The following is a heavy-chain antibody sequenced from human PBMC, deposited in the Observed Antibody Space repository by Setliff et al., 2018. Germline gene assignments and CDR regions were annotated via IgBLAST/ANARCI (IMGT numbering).Heavy chain of an antibody. Sequence: ASVKVSCKASGYTFTRYAMNWVRQAPGQGLEWMGWINTNTGNPTYAQGFTGRFVFSLDTSVSTAYLQISSLKAEDTAVYYCVRDSSGWSGFSRLVGVYYYYMDVWGKGTTVTV. D-gene: IGHD6-19*01. J-gene: IGHJ6*03. V-gene: IGHV7-4-1*02. CDR1: GYTFTRYA. CDR3: VRDSSGWSGFSRLVGVYYYYMDV. CDR2: INTNTGNP.